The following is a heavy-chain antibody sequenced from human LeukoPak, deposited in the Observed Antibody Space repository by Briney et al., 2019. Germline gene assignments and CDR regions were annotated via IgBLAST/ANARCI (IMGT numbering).Heavy chain of an antibody. J-gene: IGHJ3*02. D-gene: IGHD3-10*01. CDR1: GFTFSSYS. Sequence: GGSLRLSCAASGFTFSSYSMDWVRQAPWKGLEWVSSISSSSTSIYYADSVKGRFTISRDNAKNSLYLQMSSLRAEDTAVYYCARDKRGVSDAFDIWGQGTMVTVSS. CDR3: ARDKRGVSDAFDI. CDR2: ISSSSTSI. V-gene: IGHV3-21*01.